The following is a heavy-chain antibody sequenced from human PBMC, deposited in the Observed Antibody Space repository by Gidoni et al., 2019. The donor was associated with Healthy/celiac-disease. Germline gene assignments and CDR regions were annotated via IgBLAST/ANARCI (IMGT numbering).Heavy chain of an antibody. CDR2: ISWDGGST. CDR3: AAVGATDAFDI. Sequence: EVQLVESGGVVVQPGGSLRLSWAASGFTFDDYTMHWVREAPGKGLEWVSLISWDGGSTYYADSVKCRFTIYRDNSKNSLYLQMNSLSTEDTALYYCAAVGATDAFDILGQGTMVTVSS. J-gene: IGHJ3*02. D-gene: IGHD1-26*01. CDR1: GFTFDDYT. V-gene: IGHV3-43*01.